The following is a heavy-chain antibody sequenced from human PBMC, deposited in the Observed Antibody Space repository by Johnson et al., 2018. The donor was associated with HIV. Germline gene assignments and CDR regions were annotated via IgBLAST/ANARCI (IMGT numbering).Heavy chain of an antibody. J-gene: IGHJ3*01. CDR3: AKARDATRQTDALEV. V-gene: IGHV3-33*06. CDR2: IWFDGSNQ. CDR1: GFTFSNYG. Sequence: VQLVESGGGVVQPGMSLRLSCAASGFTFSNYGMDWVRQAPGKGLEWVAVIWFDGSNQFYADSVKGRFTISRDNSKNTLFLEMNSLRAEDTAVYYCAKARDATRQTDALEVWSQGTMVTVSS.